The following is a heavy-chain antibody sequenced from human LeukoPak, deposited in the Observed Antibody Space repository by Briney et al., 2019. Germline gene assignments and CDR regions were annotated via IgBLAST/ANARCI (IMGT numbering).Heavy chain of an antibody. V-gene: IGHV4-34*01. D-gene: IGHD4-17*01. CDR2: INHSGSA. J-gene: IGHJ4*02. Sequence: SETLSLTCGVYGGSFSGYLWNWIRQPPGKGLEWLGEINHSGSANYHPSLKSRVTISVDTSKNQVSLSLSSVTAADTAVYYCARTISTVTTPRGGKYYFDYWGQGTLVTVSS. CDR3: ARTISTVTTPRGGKYYFDY. CDR1: GGSFSGYL.